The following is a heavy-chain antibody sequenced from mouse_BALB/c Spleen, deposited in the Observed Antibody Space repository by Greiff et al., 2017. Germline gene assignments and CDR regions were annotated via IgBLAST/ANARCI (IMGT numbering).Heavy chain of an antibody. J-gene: IGHJ1*01. CDR3: ARHYGNWYFDV. D-gene: IGHD2-1*01. CDR2: INSNGGST. Sequence: EVKLVESGGGLVKLGGSLKLSCAASGFTFSSYYMSWVRQTPEKRLELVAAINSNGGSTYYPDTVKGRFTISRDNAKNTLYLQMSSLKSEDTALYYCARHYGNWYFDVWGAGTTVTVSS. CDR1: GFTFSSYY. V-gene: IGHV5-6-2*01.